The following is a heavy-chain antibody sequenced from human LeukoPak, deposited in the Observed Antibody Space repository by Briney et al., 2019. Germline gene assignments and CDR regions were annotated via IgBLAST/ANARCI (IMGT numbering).Heavy chain of an antibody. V-gene: IGHV1-18*01. CDR1: GFIFTNYG. J-gene: IGHJ1*01. CDR3: ATALYDTSGEFQH. D-gene: IGHD3-22*01. Sequence: ASVKVSCEASGFIFTNYGFNWVRQAPGQGLEWMGWISAYNGNRNYAQNLQGRVTMTEDTSTDTAYMELSSLRSEDTAVYYCATALYDTSGEFQHWGQGTLVTVSS. CDR2: ISAYNGNR.